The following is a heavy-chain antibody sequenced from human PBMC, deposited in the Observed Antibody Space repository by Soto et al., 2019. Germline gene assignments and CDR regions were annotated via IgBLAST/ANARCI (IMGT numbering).Heavy chain of an antibody. V-gene: IGHV3-30*18. Sequence: GGSPRLSCAASGFTFSSYGMHWVRQAPGKGLEWVAVISYDGSNKYYADSVKGRFTISRDNSKNTLYLQMNSLRAEDTAVYYCAKNPVSYGDLYYFDYWGQGTLVTVSS. CDR1: GFTFSSYG. J-gene: IGHJ4*02. D-gene: IGHD4-17*01. CDR2: ISYDGSNK. CDR3: AKNPVSYGDLYYFDY.